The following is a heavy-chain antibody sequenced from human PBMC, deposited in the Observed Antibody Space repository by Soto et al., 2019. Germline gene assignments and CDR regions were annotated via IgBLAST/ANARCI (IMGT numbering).Heavy chain of an antibody. J-gene: IGHJ3*02. CDR3: ARVRQLRAFDI. Sequence: PGGSLRLSCAASGFTFSDYYMSWIRQAPGKGLEWVSYISSRSSTIFYADSVKGRFTISRDNVKNSLYLQMNSLRAEDTAVYYCARVRQLRAFDIWGQGTMVTVSS. V-gene: IGHV3-11*01. D-gene: IGHD2-2*01. CDR2: ISSRSSTI. CDR1: GFTFSDYY.